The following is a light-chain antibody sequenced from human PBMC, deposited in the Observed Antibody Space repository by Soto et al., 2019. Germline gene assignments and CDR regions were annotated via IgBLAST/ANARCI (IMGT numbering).Light chain of an antibody. CDR1: PNISVW. Sequence: ILMTQSPSTLSASVGDRVTSTCRASPNISVWLAWCQQKPGKAPSLLIYRTSILESGVPSRFSGSVSGTEFTLTISSLQPDDFATYHCQQDKSYSWKFGQGTKVEIK. V-gene: IGKV1-5*03. J-gene: IGKJ1*01. CDR3: QQDKSYSWK. CDR2: RTS.